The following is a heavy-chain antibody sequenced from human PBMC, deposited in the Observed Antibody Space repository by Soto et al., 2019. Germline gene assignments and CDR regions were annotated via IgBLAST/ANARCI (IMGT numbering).Heavy chain of an antibody. CDR2: INSDGSST. CDR1: GFTFSSYW. Sequence: EVQLVESGGGLVQPGGSLRLSCAASGFTFSSYWMHWVRQAPGKGLVWVSRINSDGSSTTYADSVKGRFTISRDNAKNTLYLQVNSLRAEDTAVYYCAREYCRSTCCYFDCWGQGTLVTVSS. V-gene: IGHV3-74*01. D-gene: IGHD2-2*01. CDR3: AREYCRSTCCYFDC. J-gene: IGHJ4*02.